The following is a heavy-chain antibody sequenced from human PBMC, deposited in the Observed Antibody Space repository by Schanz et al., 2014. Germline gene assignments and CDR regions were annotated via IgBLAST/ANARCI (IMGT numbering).Heavy chain of an antibody. CDR2: INGDGSRT. CDR3: AKSDAFDI. J-gene: IGHJ3*02. CDR1: GFTFSNYW. Sequence: EVQLAESGGGVVRPGGSLRLSCAASGFTFSNYWMHWVRQAPGKGLVWVSRINGDGSRTAYADSVKGRFTISRDNAKNTLYLQMNSLRAEDTAVYYCAKSDAFDIWGQGTLVTVSS. V-gene: IGHV3-74*02.